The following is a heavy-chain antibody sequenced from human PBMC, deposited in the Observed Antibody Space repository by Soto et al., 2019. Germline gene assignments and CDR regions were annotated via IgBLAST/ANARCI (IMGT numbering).Heavy chain of an antibody. CDR1: GFSFSNTW. CDR2: VKTKTDRGTP. V-gene: IGHV3-15*01. Sequence: GGSLRLSCAASGFSFSNTWMNWVRQAPGKGLEWVGRVKTKTDRGTPLYAAHVRGRFTISRDDSLNTLYLHMNSMSPESTAVYYCRTVRNEWHLYIGNWGQGTLVKVSS. D-gene: IGHD1-1*01. CDR3: RTVRNEWHLYIGN. J-gene: IGHJ1*01.